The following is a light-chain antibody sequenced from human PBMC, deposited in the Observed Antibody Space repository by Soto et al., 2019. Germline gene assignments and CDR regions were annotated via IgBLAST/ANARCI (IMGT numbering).Light chain of an antibody. CDR2: ASS. CDR3: LQDYSYPRT. J-gene: IGKJ1*01. Sequence: AIQMTKSPSSLSASVGDRVTLTCRASQGIRNELAWYQQRPGKAPKLLIYASSNLQNGVPSRFRGSGSGTDFTLTISSLQPEDFAAYYCLQDYSYPRTLGQGTKVEI. V-gene: IGKV1-6*01. CDR1: QGIRNE.